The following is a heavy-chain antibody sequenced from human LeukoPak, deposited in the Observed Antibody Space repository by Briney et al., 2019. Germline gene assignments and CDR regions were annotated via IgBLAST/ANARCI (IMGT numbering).Heavy chain of an antibody. J-gene: IGHJ6*03. V-gene: IGHV3-21*01. CDR1: GFTFSSYS. CDR3: ARGPIVVVPAAIDGRGYYYYYMDV. Sequence: GGSLRLSCAASGFTFSSYSMNWVRQAPGKGLEWVASISSSSSYIYYADSVKGRFTISRDNAKNSLYLQMNSLRAEDTAVYYCARGPIVVVPAAIDGRGYYYYYMDVWGKGTTVTVSS. D-gene: IGHD2-2*02. CDR2: ISSSSSYI.